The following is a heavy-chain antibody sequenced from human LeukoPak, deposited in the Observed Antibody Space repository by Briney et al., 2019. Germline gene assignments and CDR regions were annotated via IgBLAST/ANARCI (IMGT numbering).Heavy chain of an antibody. CDR2: INPNSGGT. CDR1: GYTFTGCY. Sequence: GASVKVSCKASGYTFTGCYMHWVRQAPGQGLEWMGRINPNSGGTNYAQKFQGRVTMTRDTSISTAYMELSRLRSDDTAVYYWAVLYWSIAARPFDYWGQGTLVTVSS. V-gene: IGHV1-2*06. D-gene: IGHD6-6*01. J-gene: IGHJ4*02. CDR3: AVLYWSIAARPFDY.